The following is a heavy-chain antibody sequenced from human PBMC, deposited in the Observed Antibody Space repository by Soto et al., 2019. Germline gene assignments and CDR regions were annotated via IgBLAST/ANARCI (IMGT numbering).Heavy chain of an antibody. J-gene: IGHJ3*02. CDR3: VKDREGGEAFDI. D-gene: IGHD3-16*01. Sequence: EVQLLESGGGLVQPGGSLRLSCAASGFTFSSYAMSWVRQAPGKGLEWVSAISGSGGSTYYADSVKGRFTISRDNSKNTLYLQMNSLRAEDTAVYYCVKDREGGEAFDIWGQGTMVTVSS. CDR1: GFTFSSYA. CDR2: ISGSGGST. V-gene: IGHV3-23*01.